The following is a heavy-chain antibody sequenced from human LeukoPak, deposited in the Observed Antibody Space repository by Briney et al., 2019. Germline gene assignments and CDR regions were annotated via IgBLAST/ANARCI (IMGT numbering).Heavy chain of an antibody. D-gene: IGHD5-18*01. J-gene: IGHJ5*02. CDR3: ARDLYSYGVADWFDP. CDR1: GFTFSSYA. CDR2: ISHDGSNK. V-gene: IGHV3-30-3*01. Sequence: PGGSLRLSCAASGFTFSSYAFHWVRQAPGKGLEWVALISHDGSNKKYADSVKGRFTISRDNSKNVLYLQMNSLRAEDTAVYYCARDLYSYGVADWFDPWGQGTLVTVSS.